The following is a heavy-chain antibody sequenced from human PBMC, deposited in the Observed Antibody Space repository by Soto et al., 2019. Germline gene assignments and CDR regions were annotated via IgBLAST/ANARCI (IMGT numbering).Heavy chain of an antibody. CDR3: ARDNPRFGPSGGGWFDP. CDR1: GGSISSGDYY. CDR2: IYYSGST. V-gene: IGHV4-30-4*01. D-gene: IGHD3-10*01. Sequence: QVQLQESGPGLVKPSQTLSLTCTVSGGSISSGDYYWSWIRQPPGKGLEWIGYIYYSGSTYYNPSLKSRVTISVDTSKNQFSLKLSSVTAADTAVYYCARDNPRFGPSGGGWFDPWGQGTLVTVSS. J-gene: IGHJ5*02.